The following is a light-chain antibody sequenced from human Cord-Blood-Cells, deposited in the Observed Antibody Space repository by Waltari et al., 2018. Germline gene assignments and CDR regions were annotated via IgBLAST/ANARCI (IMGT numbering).Light chain of an antibody. V-gene: IGKV3-15*01. CDR3: QQYNNWPPWT. J-gene: IGKJ1*01. CDR1: QSVSSN. Sequence: EIVMTQSPATLSVSPGERATLSCMASQSVSSNLAWYQQKPGQAPRLLIYGASTRATGIPARFSGSGSGTVFTLTISSLQSEDFAVYYCQQYNNWPPWTFGQGTKVEIK. CDR2: GAS.